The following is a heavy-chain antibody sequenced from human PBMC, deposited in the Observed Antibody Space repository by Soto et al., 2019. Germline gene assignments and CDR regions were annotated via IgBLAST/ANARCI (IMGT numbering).Heavy chain of an antibody. D-gene: IGHD3-3*01. J-gene: IGHJ6*02. CDR1: GFTFTSSA. Sequence: ASVKVSCKASGFTFTSSAVQWVRQARGQRLEWIGWIVVGSGNTNYAQKFQERVTITRDMSTSTAYMELSSLRSEDTAVYYCAADTSASGYPYEYYYGMDVWGQGTTVTVS. CDR3: AADTSASGYPYEYYYGMDV. V-gene: IGHV1-58*01. CDR2: IVVGSGNT.